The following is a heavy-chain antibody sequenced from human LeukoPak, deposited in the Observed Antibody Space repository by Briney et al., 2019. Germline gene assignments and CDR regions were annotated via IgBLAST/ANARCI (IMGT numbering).Heavy chain of an antibody. CDR1: GFTFSNAW. J-gene: IGHJ3*02. V-gene: IGHV3-15*01. D-gene: IGHD2-15*01. CDR2: ILSRSDGGTT. CDR3: TTGLLTNDAFDI. Sequence: GGSLRLSCAASGFTFSNAWMTWVRQAPGKGLEWIGRILSRSDGGTTDFAAPVKGRFTISRDDSQDTLFLQMNGLKTEDTAVYYCTTGLLTNDAFDIWGQGTMVTVSS.